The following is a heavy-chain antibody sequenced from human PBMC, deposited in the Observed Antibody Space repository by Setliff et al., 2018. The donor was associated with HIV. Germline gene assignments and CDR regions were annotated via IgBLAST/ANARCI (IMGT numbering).Heavy chain of an antibody. CDR2: IPYDGSNK. J-gene: IGHJ3*02. CDR3: AKDFGYSSGWYLVSGTFDI. D-gene: IGHD6-19*01. Sequence: LSLSCAASGFTFSYYGMHWVRQAPGKGLDWVAFIPYDGSNKYYADSVKGRFTISRDNSKNTLYLQMNSLRAEDTAAYFCAKDFGYSSGWYLVSGTFDIWGQGTKVTVSS. V-gene: IGHV3-30*02. CDR1: GFTFSYYG.